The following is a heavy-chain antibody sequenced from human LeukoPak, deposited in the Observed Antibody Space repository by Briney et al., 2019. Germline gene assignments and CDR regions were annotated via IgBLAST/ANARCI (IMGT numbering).Heavy chain of an antibody. V-gene: IGHV3-23*01. J-gene: IGHJ4*02. CDR2: ISGSGGNT. D-gene: IGHD1-7*01. CDR3: AKDGKTRNWNYFQAKPVY. Sequence: GGSLRLSCTASGFTFNTYAMSWVRQAPGKGLEWVSGISGSGGNTYYADSVKGRFTISRDNSKNTLYLQMNSLRAEDTAVYYCAKDGKTRNWNYFQAKPVYWGQGTLVTVSS. CDR1: GFTFNTYA.